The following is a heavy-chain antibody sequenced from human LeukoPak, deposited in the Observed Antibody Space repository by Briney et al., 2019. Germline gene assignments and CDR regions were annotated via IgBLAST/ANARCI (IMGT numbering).Heavy chain of an antibody. CDR2: ISWNSGSI. V-gene: IGHV3-9*01. D-gene: IGHD3-22*01. Sequence: PGGSLRLSCAASGFTFDDYAMHWVRQAPGRGLEWVSGISWNSGSIGYADSVKGRFTISRDNAKNSLYLQMNSLRAEDTALYYCAKGGAGLYYYDSSGYFDYWGQGTLVTVSS. J-gene: IGHJ4*02. CDR3: AKGGAGLYYYDSSGYFDY. CDR1: GFTFDDYA.